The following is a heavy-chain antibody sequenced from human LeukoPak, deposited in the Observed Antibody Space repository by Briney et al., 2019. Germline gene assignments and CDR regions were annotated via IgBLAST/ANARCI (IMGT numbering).Heavy chain of an antibody. V-gene: IGHV3-23*01. J-gene: IGHJ4*02. CDR1: GFTFTSYG. D-gene: IGHD3-10*01. Sequence: QTGGSLRLSCEISGFTFTSYGMTWVRQAPGKGLEWVASISTTGGSTYYADSVKGRFTISRDNPKNTLYLQMDSLRVEDTATYHCAIEPTAIYYYKRGGGFGYWGQGAPVTVSS. CDR2: ISTTGGST. CDR3: AIEPTAIYYYKRGGGFGY.